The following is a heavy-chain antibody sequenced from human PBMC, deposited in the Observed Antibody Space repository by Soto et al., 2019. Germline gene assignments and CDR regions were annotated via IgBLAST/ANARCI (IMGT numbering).Heavy chain of an antibody. CDR2: IYYRGST. V-gene: IGHV4-30-4*01. CDR1: GGSISSGDYY. Sequence: QVQLQESGPGLVKPSQTLSLTCTVSGGSISSGDYYWSWIRQPPGKGLEWIGYIYYRGSTYYNPSLKSRVTISLDTSKNQLSLKLSSVTAADXXXXXXXXXXXXXXXXXGQGTMVIVSP. J-gene: IGHJ3*01. CDR3: XXXXXXXXXX.